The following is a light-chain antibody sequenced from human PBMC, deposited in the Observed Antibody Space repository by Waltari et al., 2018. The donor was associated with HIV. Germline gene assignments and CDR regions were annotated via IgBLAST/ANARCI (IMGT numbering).Light chain of an antibody. CDR3: QQASTLPLT. Sequence: DIQMTQSPSSVSASVGDRVTITCRASQSIGRWLFWYQQTPGKAPKLLIYATSTLQPGVPSRFSGSGSGTTFALTITSLQPEDFATYYCQQASTLPLTFGGGTKVEIK. CDR2: ATS. CDR1: QSIGRW. J-gene: IGKJ4*01. V-gene: IGKV1-12*01.